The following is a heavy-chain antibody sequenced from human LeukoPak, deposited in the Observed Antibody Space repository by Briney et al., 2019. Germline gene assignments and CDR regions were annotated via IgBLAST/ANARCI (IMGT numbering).Heavy chain of an antibody. CDR1: GYTFTDYY. Sequence: ASVKVSCKASGYTFTDYYMHWVRQAPGQGLEWMGRINPNSGGATYAQKFQGRVTVTRDTSISTTFMELSSLRFDDTAVYYCARGADYGGNQRDGYWGQGTLVTVSS. CDR2: INPNSGGA. V-gene: IGHV1-2*06. CDR3: ARGADYGGNQRDGY. D-gene: IGHD4-23*01. J-gene: IGHJ4*02.